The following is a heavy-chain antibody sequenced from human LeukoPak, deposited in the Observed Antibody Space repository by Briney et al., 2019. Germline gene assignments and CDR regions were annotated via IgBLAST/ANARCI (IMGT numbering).Heavy chain of an antibody. J-gene: IGHJ4*02. D-gene: IGHD3-16*01. CDR2: INHSGST. Sequence: SETLSLTCTVSGGSISSSSYYWGWIRQPPGKGLEWIGEINHSGSTNYNPSLKSRVTISVDTSKNQFSLKLSSVTAADTAVYYCAREGGGFDYWGQGTLVTVSS. V-gene: IGHV4-39*07. CDR3: AREGGGFDY. CDR1: GGSISSSSYY.